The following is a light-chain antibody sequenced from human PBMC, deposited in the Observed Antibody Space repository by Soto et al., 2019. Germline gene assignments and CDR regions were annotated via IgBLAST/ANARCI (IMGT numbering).Light chain of an antibody. J-gene: IGKJ1*01. V-gene: IGKV3-15*01. CDR1: QNVNNR. CDR2: GAS. CDR3: QHFNSWPLL. Sequence: EIVMTQSPAMLSVSPGERATLSCRASQNVNNRLAWYQQKAGQPPRLLIYGASTRATGIPGRFSGSGSGTEFTLTISSLQSEDFAVYYCQHFNSWPLLFGQGTKVEIK.